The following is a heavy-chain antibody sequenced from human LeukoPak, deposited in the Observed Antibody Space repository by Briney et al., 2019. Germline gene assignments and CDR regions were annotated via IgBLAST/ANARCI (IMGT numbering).Heavy chain of an antibody. CDR2: IGGSGGST. CDR3: AKDHGSGSYYNSPYYFDC. V-gene: IGHV3-23*01. D-gene: IGHD3-10*01. CDR1: GFAFSSYA. Sequence: GGSLRLSCAASGFAFSSYAMSWVRQAPGKGLEWVSAIGGSGGSTYYADSVKGRFTISRDNSKNTLDLQMNSLRVEDTAVYYCAKDHGSGSYYNSPYYFDCWGQGTLVTVSS. J-gene: IGHJ4*02.